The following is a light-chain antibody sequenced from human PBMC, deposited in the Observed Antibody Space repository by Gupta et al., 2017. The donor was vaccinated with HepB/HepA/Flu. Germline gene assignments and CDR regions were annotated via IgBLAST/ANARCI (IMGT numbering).Light chain of an antibody. CDR2: GKN. V-gene: IGLV3-19*01. Sequence: SSELTQDPAVSVALGQPVRITCPGDSLRSYYASWYQQKPGQAPVLVIYGKNNRPSGIPDRFSGSSSGNTASLTITGAQAEDEADYYCNSRDSSGNHLNVVFGGGTKLTVL. J-gene: IGLJ2*01. CDR3: NSRDSSGNHLNVV. CDR1: SLRSYY.